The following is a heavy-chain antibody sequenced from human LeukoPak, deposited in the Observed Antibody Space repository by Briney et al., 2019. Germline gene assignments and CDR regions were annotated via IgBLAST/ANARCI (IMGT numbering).Heavy chain of an antibody. V-gene: IGHV1-2*02. Sequence: GASVKVSCKASGYTFTGYYMHWVRQAPAQGLEWMGWINPNSGGTNYAQKFQGRVTMTRDTSISTAYMELSRLRSDDTAVYYCARDGSGSYYKTWFDPWGQGTLVTVSS. CDR2: INPNSGGT. D-gene: IGHD3-10*01. CDR3: ARDGSGSYYKTWFDP. J-gene: IGHJ5*02. CDR1: GYTFTGYY.